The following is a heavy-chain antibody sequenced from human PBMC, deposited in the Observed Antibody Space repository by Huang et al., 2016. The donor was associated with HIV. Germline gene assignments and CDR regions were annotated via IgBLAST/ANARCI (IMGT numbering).Heavy chain of an antibody. J-gene: IGHJ4*02. CDR2: IYWDNEE. Sequence: QITLKESGPTLVKPTQTLTLTCTFSGFSLTSSGVAVGWIRQPPGKALEWLALIYWDNEERFSPSLKTRLTITKDTPKNEVVLTMTNMDPVDTATYYCVHRLRYGKWYVDYGGQGVLVTVSS. CDR3: VHRLRYGKWYVDY. V-gene: IGHV2-5*02. CDR1: GFSLTSSGVA. D-gene: IGHD6-13*01.